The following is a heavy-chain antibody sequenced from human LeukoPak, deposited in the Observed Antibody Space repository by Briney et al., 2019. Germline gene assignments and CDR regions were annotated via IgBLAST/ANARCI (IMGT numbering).Heavy chain of an antibody. CDR1: GFTFSSYA. J-gene: IGHJ1*01. CDR2: ICGSGGST. D-gene: IGHD3-3*02. CDR3: AKGVGFLEWLLKH. V-gene: IGHV3-23*01. Sequence: GGCLRLSCAASGFTFSSYAMSWVRQAPGKGLEWVSAICGSGGSTYYADSVKGRFTISRDNSKNTLYLQMNSLRAEDTAVYYCAKGVGFLEWLLKHWGQGTLVTVSS.